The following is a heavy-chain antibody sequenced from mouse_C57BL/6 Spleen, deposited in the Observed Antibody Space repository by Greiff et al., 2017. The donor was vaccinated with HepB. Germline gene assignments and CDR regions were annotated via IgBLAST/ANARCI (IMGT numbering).Heavy chain of an antibody. D-gene: IGHD1-1*01. CDR1: GYAFSSYW. V-gene: IGHV1-80*01. CDR3: ARPHYGSSPYYFDY. CDR2: IYPGDGDT. J-gene: IGHJ2*01. Sequence: QVQLQQSGAELVKPGASVKISCKASGYAFSSYWMNWVKQRPGKGLEWIGQIYPGDGDTNYNGKFKGKATLTADKSSSTAYMQLSSLTSEDSAVYFCARPHYGSSPYYFDYWGQGTTLTVSS.